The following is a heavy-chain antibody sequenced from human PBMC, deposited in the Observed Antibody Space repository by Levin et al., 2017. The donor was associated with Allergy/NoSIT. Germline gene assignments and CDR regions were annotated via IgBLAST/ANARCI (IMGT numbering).Heavy chain of an antibody. V-gene: IGHV3-33*01. J-gene: IGHJ4*02. CDR3: ARPLAMDTAMVGFDY. Sequence: GGSLRLSCAASGFTFSSYGIHWVRQAPGKGLEWVAVIWYDGSNKYYADSVKGRFTISRDNSKNTLYLQMNSLRAEDTAVYYCARPLAMDTAMVGFDYWGQGTLVTVSS. D-gene: IGHD5-18*01. CDR1: GFTFSSYG. CDR2: IWYDGSNK.